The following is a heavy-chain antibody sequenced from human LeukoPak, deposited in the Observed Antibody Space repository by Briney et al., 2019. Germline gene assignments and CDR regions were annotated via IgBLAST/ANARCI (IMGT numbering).Heavy chain of an antibody. Sequence: GGSLRLSCAVSGLTFRSYWMSWVRQAPGKGLEWVANINQGGSEKYFVDSVKGRFTISRDNARNSLHLQMGTLRADDTAVYYCARERDGRFFDYWGQGTLVTVSS. CDR2: INQGGSEK. CDR1: GLTFRSYW. J-gene: IGHJ4*02. D-gene: IGHD5-24*01. V-gene: IGHV3-7*01. CDR3: ARERDGRFFDY.